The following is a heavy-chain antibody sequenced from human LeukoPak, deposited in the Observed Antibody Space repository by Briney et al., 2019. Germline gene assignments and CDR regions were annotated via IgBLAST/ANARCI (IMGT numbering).Heavy chain of an antibody. V-gene: IGHV3-21*06. CDR2: IGPTGFDR. CDR1: GLTFSTSG. J-gene: IGHJ4*02. Sequence: GGSLRLSCTTSGLTFSTSGFNWVRQAPGKGLEWVASIGPTGFDRYHADSIKGRFTTSRDNANNFLYLQVDSLRAEDTAVYYCATETNGRHYDYWGQGTLLTVSS. CDR3: ATETNGRHYDY. D-gene: IGHD1-14*01.